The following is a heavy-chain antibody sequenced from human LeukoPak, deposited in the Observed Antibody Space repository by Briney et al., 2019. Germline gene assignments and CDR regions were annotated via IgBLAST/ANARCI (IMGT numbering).Heavy chain of an antibody. D-gene: IGHD3-22*01. CDR3: ARVGTQYYYDSSGYPGIDY. V-gene: IGHV1-2*06. CDR2: INPNSGGT. CDR1: GYTFTGYY. Sequence: PGGSLRLSCAASGYTFTGYYMHWVRQAPGQGLEWMGRINPNSGGTNYAQKFQGRVTMTRDTSISTAYMELSRLRSDDTAVYYCARVGTQYYYDSSGYPGIDYWGQGTLVTVSS. J-gene: IGHJ4*02.